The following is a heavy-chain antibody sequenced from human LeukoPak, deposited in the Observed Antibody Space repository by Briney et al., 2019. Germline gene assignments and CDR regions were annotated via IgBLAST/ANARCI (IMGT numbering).Heavy chain of an antibody. CDR2: ISWNSGSI. CDR3: ARGGRSYSSGWAN. D-gene: IGHD6-19*01. Sequence: GGSLRLSCAASGFTFDDYAMHSVRQAPGKGLEWVSGISWNSGSIGYADSVKGRFTISRDNAKNSLYLQMNSLRAEDTAVYYCARGGRSYSSGWANWGQGTLVTVSS. V-gene: IGHV3-9*01. J-gene: IGHJ4*02. CDR1: GFTFDDYA.